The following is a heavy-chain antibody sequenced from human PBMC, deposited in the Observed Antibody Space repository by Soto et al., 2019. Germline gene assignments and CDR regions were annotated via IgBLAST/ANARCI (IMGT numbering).Heavy chain of an antibody. J-gene: IGHJ4*02. V-gene: IGHV3-15*07. D-gene: IGHD4-4*01. CDR1: GFTFSNAW. Sequence: EVQLVESGGGLVKPGGSLRLSCAASGFTFSNAWMNWVHQAPGKGLEWVGRIKSKTDGGTTDYAASVKGRFTISRDDSKNTLYLQMNSLKTEDTPVYYCTPDRPPSTGGGGYWGQGTLVTVSS. CDR3: TPDRPPSTGGGGY. CDR2: IKSKTDGGTT.